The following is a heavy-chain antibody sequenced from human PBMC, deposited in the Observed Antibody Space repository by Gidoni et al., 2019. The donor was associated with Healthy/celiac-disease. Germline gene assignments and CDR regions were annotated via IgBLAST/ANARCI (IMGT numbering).Heavy chain of an antibody. D-gene: IGHD6-13*01. CDR3: TTVIAAAGPEGAFDI. V-gene: IGHV3-15*01. CDR2: IKSKTDSGTT. Sequence: EVQLVESGGGLVKPGGSLRLSCAASGFPFSNAWMSWVRQAPGKGLEWVGRIKSKTDSGTTDYAAPVKGRFTISRDDSKNTLYLQMNSLKTEDTAVYYCTTVIAAAGPEGAFDIWGQGTMVTVSS. CDR1: GFPFSNAW. J-gene: IGHJ3*02.